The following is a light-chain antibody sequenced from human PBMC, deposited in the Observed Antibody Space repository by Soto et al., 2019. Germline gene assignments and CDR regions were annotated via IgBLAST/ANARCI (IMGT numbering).Light chain of an antibody. V-gene: IGLV3-21*04. CDR2: YDS. J-gene: IGLJ2*01. Sequence: SYVLTQPPSVSVAPGKTARITCGGNYIGSKSVHWYQQKPGQAPVMVIYYDSDRPSGIPERFSGSNSGNTATLTISRIEAGDEADYYCQVWDSSSDHVVFGGGTKLTVL. CDR1: YIGSKS. CDR3: QVWDSSSDHVV.